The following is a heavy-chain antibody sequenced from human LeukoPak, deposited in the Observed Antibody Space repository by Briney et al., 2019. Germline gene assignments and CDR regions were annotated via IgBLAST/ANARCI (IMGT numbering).Heavy chain of an antibody. J-gene: IGHJ6*02. Sequence: SETLSLTCAVYGGSFSGYYWSWIRQPPGKGLEWIGEINHSGSTNYNPSLKSRATISVDTSKNQFSLKLSSVTAADTAVYYCARGDSSGWYSSALNYYYGMDVWGQGTTVTVSS. V-gene: IGHV4-34*01. D-gene: IGHD6-19*01. CDR1: GGSFSGYY. CDR2: INHSGST. CDR3: ARGDSSGWYSSALNYYYGMDV.